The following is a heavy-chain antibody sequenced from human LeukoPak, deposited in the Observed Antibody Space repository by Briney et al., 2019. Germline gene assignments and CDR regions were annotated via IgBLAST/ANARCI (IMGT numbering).Heavy chain of an antibody. D-gene: IGHD6-19*01. CDR1: GYTFTSYD. Sequence: ASVKVSCKASGYTFTSYDINWVRQATGQGLEWMGWMNPTSGNTGYAQKFQGRVTMTRNTSISTAYMELSSLRSEDTAVYYCARRDSSGWKSYYYYGMDVWGQGTTVTVSS. CDR2: MNPTSGNT. CDR3: ARRDSSGWKSYYYYGMDV. V-gene: IGHV1-8*01. J-gene: IGHJ6*02.